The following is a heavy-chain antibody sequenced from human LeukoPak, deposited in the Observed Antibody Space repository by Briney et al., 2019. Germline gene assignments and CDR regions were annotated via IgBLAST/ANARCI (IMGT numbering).Heavy chain of an antibody. CDR3: ARDGGYCSGGSCYSWFDP. CDR2: IYYSGST. Sequence: SETLSLTCTVSGGSISSYYWIWIRQPPGKGLEWIGYIYYSGSTNYNPSLKSRVTISVDTSKNQFSLKLSSVTAADTAVYYCARDGGYCSGGSCYSWFDPWGQGTLVTVSS. D-gene: IGHD2-15*01. V-gene: IGHV4-59*12. CDR1: GGSISSYY. J-gene: IGHJ5*02.